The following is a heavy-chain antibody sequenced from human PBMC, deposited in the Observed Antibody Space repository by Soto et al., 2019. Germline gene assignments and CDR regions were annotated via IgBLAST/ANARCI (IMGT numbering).Heavy chain of an antibody. CDR2: ISYSGTA. CDR3: MRSHGAY. D-gene: IGHD2-8*01. Sequence: QVQLQESGPGLVKTSETLSLTCTVSGGSVSSGPYHWNWVRQPPGKGLEWIGHISYSGTANYNHSLRGRVIMAPDTSMNQFSLRLSSVTAADTAVYYCMRSHGAYWGQGALVTVSP. V-gene: IGHV4-61*01. J-gene: IGHJ4*02. CDR1: GGSVSSGPYH.